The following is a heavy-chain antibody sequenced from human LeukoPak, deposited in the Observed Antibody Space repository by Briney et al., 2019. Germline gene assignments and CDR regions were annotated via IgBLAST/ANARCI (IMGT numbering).Heavy chain of an antibody. J-gene: IGHJ4*02. Sequence: SETLSLTRTVSGGTISSYYGSWIRQPPGKGLEWIGYIYYSGSTNYNPSLKSRVTISVDTSKNQFSLRLTSVTAADTAVYYCARLSRGTVTELDYWGQGILVTVSS. D-gene: IGHD4-17*01. CDR1: GGTISSYY. V-gene: IGHV4-59*01. CDR3: ARLSRGTVTELDY. CDR2: IYYSGST.